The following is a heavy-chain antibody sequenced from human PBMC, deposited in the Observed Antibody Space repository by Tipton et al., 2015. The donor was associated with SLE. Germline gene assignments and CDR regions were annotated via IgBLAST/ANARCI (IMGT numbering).Heavy chain of an antibody. CDR2: INTDGRTT. CDR1: GFSFTTYD. V-gene: IGHV3-74*01. J-gene: IGHJ4*02. Sequence: QLVQSGGGLVQPGGSLRLSCAGSGFSFTTYDMYWVRQAPGKGLVWVSRINTDGRTTTYADSVKGRFTISRDNAKNTLYLQMNSLRAEDAAVYYCIRDLAGREGYWGQGTLVTVSS. CDR3: IRDLAGREGY. D-gene: IGHD6-19*01.